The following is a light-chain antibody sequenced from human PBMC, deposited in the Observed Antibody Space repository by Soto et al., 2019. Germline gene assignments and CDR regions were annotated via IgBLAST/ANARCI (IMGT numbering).Light chain of an antibody. Sequence: QSALTQPRSVSASPGQSVTISCTGTSSDVGRYDYVSWYQQHPGKAPKLIVYDVTERPSGVPDRFSGSKSGNTASLTISGLHAEDEADYSCCSFAGSYSYVFGTATKLTVL. CDR1: SSDVGRYDY. CDR3: CSFAGSYSYV. V-gene: IGLV2-11*01. J-gene: IGLJ1*01. CDR2: DVT.